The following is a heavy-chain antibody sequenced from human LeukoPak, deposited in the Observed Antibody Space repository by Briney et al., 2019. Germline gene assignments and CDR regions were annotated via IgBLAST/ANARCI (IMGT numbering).Heavy chain of an antibody. V-gene: IGHV3-48*01. CDR1: GFTFGSYS. J-gene: IGHJ4*02. CDR2: ITTGSRTT. CDR3: ARDGVAVAGLYYFDY. Sequence: GGSLRLSCAASGFTFGSYSMNWVRQAPGKGLEWVSYITTGSRTTYYADSMKGRFTISRDNAKNSLYLQMNSLRAEDTAVYYCARDGVAVAGLYYFDYWGRGTLVTVSS. D-gene: IGHD6-19*01.